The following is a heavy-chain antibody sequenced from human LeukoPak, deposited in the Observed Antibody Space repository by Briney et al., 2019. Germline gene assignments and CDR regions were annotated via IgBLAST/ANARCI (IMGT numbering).Heavy chain of an antibody. D-gene: IGHD1-26*01. CDR3: ARGPNGYYFDY. CDR2: IYYSGST. Sequence: SETLSLTRTVSGGSISSSSYYWGWIRQPPGKGLEWIGSIYYSGSTYYNPSLKSRVTISVDTSKDQFSLKLSSVTAADTAVYYCARGPNGYYFDYWGQGTLVTVSS. V-gene: IGHV4-39*01. J-gene: IGHJ4*02. CDR1: GGSISSSSYY.